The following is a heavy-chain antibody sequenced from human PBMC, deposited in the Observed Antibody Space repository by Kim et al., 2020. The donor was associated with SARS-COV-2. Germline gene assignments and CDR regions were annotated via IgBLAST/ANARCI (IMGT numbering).Heavy chain of an antibody. Sequence: GGSLRLSCAASGFTVSSNYMSWVRQAPGKGLELVSVIYSVGSTYYADSVKGRFTISIDNSQTTLYLQMNSLRAEDTAVYYCAGGYCICCSCFSFWCQCTL. J-gene: IGHJ1*01. CDR2: IYSVGST. CDR3: AGGYCICCSCFSF. D-gene: IGHD2-15*01. V-gene: IGHV3-53*01. CDR1: GFTVSSNY.